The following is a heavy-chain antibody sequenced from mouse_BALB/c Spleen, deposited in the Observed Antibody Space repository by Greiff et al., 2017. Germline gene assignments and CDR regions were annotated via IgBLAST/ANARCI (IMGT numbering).Heavy chain of an antibody. J-gene: IGHJ4*01. CDR2: INSNGGST. V-gene: IGHV5-6-3*01. D-gene: IGHD2-10*01. Sequence: EVQGVESGGGLVQPGGSLKLSCAASGFTFSSYGMSWVRQTPDKRLELVATINSNGGSTYYPDSVKGRFTISRDNAKNTLYLQMSSLKSEDTAMYYCARAYYGNYYAMDYWGQGTSVTVSS. CDR1: GFTFSSYG. CDR3: ARAYYGNYYAMDY.